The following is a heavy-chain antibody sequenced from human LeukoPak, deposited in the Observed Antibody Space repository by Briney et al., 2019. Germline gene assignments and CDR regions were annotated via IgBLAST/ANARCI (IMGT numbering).Heavy chain of an antibody. D-gene: IGHD1-26*01. J-gene: IGHJ3*02. CDR2: ISNSSSYI. Sequence: GGTLRLSCAASGFTFSSYSMNWVRQAPGKGLEWVSSISNSSSYIYYADSVKGGFTIAGDNTKNSLYLQMKSLTAEDTAVYYCARATAGGSYDAFDIWGQGTMVTVSS. CDR1: GFTFSSYS. V-gene: IGHV3-21*01. CDR3: ARATAGGSYDAFDI.